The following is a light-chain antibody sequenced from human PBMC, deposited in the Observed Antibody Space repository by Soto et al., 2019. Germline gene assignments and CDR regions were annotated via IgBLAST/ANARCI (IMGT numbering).Light chain of an antibody. CDR3: SSYGSTSTRYV. CDR1: SSDVGGYNY. V-gene: IGLV2-14*01. J-gene: IGLJ1*01. Sequence: QSALAQPASVSGSPGQSITISCTGTSSDVGGYNYVSWYQQHPGKAPKLMIYEVRNRPSGVSNRFSGSKSGNTASLTISGLQAEDEGDYFCSSYGSTSTRYVFGTRTKLTVL. CDR2: EVR.